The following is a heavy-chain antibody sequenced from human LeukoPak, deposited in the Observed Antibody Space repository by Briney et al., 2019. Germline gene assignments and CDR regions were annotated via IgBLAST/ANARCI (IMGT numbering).Heavy chain of an antibody. J-gene: IGHJ3*02. CDR2: ISYDGSNK. CDR1: AFTFTSYA. Sequence: GGSLRLSCAASAFTFTSYAVHWVRQAPGKGLEWVAVISYDGSNKYYADSVKGRFTISRDDSKNTLYLQMNSLRAEDTAVYYCASSKQQLALHDAFDIRGQGTMVTVSS. D-gene: IGHD6-13*01. CDR3: ASSKQQLALHDAFDI. V-gene: IGHV3-30-3*01.